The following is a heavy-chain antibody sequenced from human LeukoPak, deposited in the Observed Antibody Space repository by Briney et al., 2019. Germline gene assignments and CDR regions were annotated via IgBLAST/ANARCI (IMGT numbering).Heavy chain of an antibody. J-gene: IGHJ3*02. D-gene: IGHD2-21*02. CDR1: GCTFSSYA. V-gene: IGHV3-30-3*01. Sequence: GGSLRLSCADSGCTFSSYAMHWVRQAPGKGLEWVAVISYDGSNKYYADSVKGRLTISRDNSKNTLYLQMNSLRAEDTAVYYCASGGDTDAFDIWGQGTMVTVSS. CDR2: ISYDGSNK. CDR3: ASGGDTDAFDI.